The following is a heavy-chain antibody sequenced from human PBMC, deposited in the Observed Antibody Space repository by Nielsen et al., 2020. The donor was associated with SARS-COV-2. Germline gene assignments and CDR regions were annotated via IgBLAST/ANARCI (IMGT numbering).Heavy chain of an antibody. V-gene: IGHV1-3*01. CDR3: ARDRSITSRHYSYFYFMDV. CDR2: INPDNGDT. D-gene: IGHD2-2*01. J-gene: IGHJ6*02. Sequence: ASVKVSCKASGYTFTYYAIHWVRRAPGRGLEWMGWINPDNGDTKYSQNFQGRVTVTRDTSASTAYMELSSLRSEDTAVYYCARDRSITSRHYSYFYFMDVWGQVTTVTVSS. CDR1: GYTFTYYA.